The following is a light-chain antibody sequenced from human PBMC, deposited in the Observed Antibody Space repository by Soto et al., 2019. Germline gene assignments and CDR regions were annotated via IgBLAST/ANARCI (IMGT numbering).Light chain of an antibody. V-gene: IGLV2-14*01. J-gene: IGLJ1*01. CDR3: CSYTTSNTRQIV. CDR2: DVS. CDR1: SSDVGGYSF. Sequence: QSVLTQPASVSGSPGQSIAISCTGTSSDVGGYSFASWYQQHPGKAPKVMIYDVSNRPSGVSDRFSGSKSGNTASLTISGLQAEDEADYYCCSYTTSNTRQIVFGTGTKVTVL.